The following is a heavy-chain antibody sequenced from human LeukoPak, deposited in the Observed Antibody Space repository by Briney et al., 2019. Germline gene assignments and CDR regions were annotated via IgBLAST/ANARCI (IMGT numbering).Heavy chain of an antibody. CDR2: IAYDGSHK. CDR3: ARDQLYCSDGTCSAHIWCVP. J-gene: IGHJ5*02. D-gene: IGHD2-8*01. Sequence: PGGSLRLSCAASGFTFSKYAIHWVRQAPGKGLEWVAIIAYDGSHKYYAASVKGRFSISSENSNKTVLLQMNSLRPADTAVYYCARDQLYCSDGTCSAHIWCVPWGQGTLVTVSS. CDR1: GFTFSKYA. V-gene: IGHV3-30-3*01.